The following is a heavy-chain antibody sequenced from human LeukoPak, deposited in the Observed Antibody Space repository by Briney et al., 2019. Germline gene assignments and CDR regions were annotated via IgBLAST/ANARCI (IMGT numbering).Heavy chain of an antibody. CDR3: ARQGVYYYDSSGYYDY. CDR1: GGSTSSSSYY. V-gene: IGHV4-39*01. Sequence: SETLSLTCTVSGGSTSSSSYYWGWIRQPPGKGLEWIGSIYYSGSTYYNPSLKSRVTISVDTSKNQFSLKLSSVTAADTAVYYCARQGVYYYDSSGYYDYWGQGTLVTVSS. J-gene: IGHJ4*02. CDR2: IYYSGST. D-gene: IGHD3-22*01.